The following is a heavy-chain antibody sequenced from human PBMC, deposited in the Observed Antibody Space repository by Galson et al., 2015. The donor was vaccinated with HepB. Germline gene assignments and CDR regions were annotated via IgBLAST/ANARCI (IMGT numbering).Heavy chain of an antibody. D-gene: IGHD5-12*01. Sequence: SVKVSCKVSGYTLTELSMHWVRQAPGKGLEWMGGFDPEDGETIYAQKFQGRVTMTEDTSTDTAYMELSSLRSEDTAVYYCATVHRFLHSQDIVAASDHGITWYFDYWGQGTLVTVSS. CDR3: ATVHRFLHSQDIVAASDHGITWYFDY. V-gene: IGHV1-24*01. J-gene: IGHJ4*02. CDR1: GYTLTELS. CDR2: FDPEDGET.